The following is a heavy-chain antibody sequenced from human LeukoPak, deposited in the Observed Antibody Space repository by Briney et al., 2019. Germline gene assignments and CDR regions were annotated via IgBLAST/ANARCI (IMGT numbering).Heavy chain of an antibody. V-gene: IGHV3-30*04. CDR1: GFTFSSYA. Sequence: GGSLRLSCAASGFTFSSYAMHWVRQAPGKGLDWVAIISYDGSNKYYADSVKGRFTISRDNSKNTLYLQMNSLRAEDTAVYYCARPPYSCDPWGAFDTWGQGTMVTVSS. D-gene: IGHD5-18*01. CDR2: ISYDGSNK. CDR3: ARPPYSCDPWGAFDT. J-gene: IGHJ3*02.